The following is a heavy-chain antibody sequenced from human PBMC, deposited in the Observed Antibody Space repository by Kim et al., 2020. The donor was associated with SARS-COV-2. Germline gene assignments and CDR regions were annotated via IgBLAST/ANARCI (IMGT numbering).Heavy chain of an antibody. J-gene: IGHJ6*02. CDR2: ISSSSRDI. V-gene: IGHV3-21*01. D-gene: IGHD1-26*01. Sequence: GGSLRLSCAASGFTFSSYSMNWGRQAPWKGLDGVSSISSSSRDIYYADSVNGRFTISRDNAKNSLYMQMNSLRAEDTAVYYCARDNRVGATPLGYYYYYYGMDVWGQGTTVTVSS. CDR3: ARDNRVGATPLGYYYYYYGMDV. CDR1: GFTFSSYS.